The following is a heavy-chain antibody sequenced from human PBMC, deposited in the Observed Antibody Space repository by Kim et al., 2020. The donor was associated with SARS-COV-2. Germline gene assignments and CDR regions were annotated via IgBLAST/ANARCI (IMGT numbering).Heavy chain of an antibody. CDR3: ARMPVYGGIAAAGPFDY. J-gene: IGHJ4*02. CDR1: GFTFSSYA. D-gene: IGHD6-13*01. Sequence: GGSLRLSCAASGFTFSSYAMHWVRQAPGKGLEWVAVISYDGSNKYYADSVKGRFTISRDNSKNTLYLQMNSLRAEDTAVYYCARMPVYGGIAAAGPFDYWGQGTLVTVSS. CDR2: ISYDGSNK. V-gene: IGHV3-30-3*01.